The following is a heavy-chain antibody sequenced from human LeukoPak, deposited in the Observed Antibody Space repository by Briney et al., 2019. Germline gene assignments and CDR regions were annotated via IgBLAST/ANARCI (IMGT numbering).Heavy chain of an antibody. D-gene: IGHD3-10*01. Sequence: SETVSLTCTVSGGSISSSSYYWGWIRQPPGKGLEWIGSIYYSGSTYYNPSLKSRVTISVDTSKNQFSLKLSSVTAADTAVYYCARRSSMVRGVISDWGQGTLVPVSS. CDR1: GGSISSSSYY. CDR3: ARRSSMVRGVISD. V-gene: IGHV4-39*01. J-gene: IGHJ4*02. CDR2: IYYSGST.